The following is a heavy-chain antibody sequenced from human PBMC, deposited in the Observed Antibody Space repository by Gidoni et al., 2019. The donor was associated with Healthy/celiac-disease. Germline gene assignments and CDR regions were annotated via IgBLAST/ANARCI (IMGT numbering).Heavy chain of an antibody. CDR3: ARDLGGYYGSGSFDY. CDR2: ISSSSSYI. V-gene: IGHV3-21*01. CDR1: GFTFSSYS. D-gene: IGHD3-10*01. Sequence: EVQLVESGGGLVKPGGSLRLSCAASGFTFSSYSMNWVRQAPGKGLEWVSSISSSSSYIYYADSVKGRFTISRDNAKNSLYLQMNSLRAEDTAVYYCARDLGGYYGSGSFDYWGQGTLVTVSS. J-gene: IGHJ4*02.